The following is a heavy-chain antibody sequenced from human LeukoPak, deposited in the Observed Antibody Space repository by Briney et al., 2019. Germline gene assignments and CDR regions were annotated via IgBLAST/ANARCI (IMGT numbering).Heavy chain of an antibody. CDR2: INAGNGNT. Sequence: ASVKVSCNASGYTITSYAMHWVRQAPGQRLEWIGWINAGNGNTNYAQKLQGRVTMTTDTSTSTAYMALRSLRSDDTAVYSCARDRGGRYLLNWFDPWGQGTLVTVSS. J-gene: IGHJ5*02. V-gene: IGHV1-3*01. CDR3: ARDRGGRYLLNWFDP. D-gene: IGHD6-19*01. CDR1: GYTITSYA.